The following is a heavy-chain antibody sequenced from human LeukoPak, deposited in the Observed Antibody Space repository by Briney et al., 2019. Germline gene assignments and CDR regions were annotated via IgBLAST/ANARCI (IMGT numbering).Heavy chain of an antibody. D-gene: IGHD3-3*01. Sequence: SETLSLTCTVSGASINIDTNYWGWVRQPPGKGLEWIGSVHSGGRTHSNPSLKTRLTMSRDTSQNQFSLRLRSLTAADTAVYFCAMYTSGTMFDSWGQGILVTVSS. V-gene: IGHV4-39*07. J-gene: IGHJ4*02. CDR3: AMYTSGTMFDS. CDR1: GASINIDTNY. CDR2: VHSGGRT.